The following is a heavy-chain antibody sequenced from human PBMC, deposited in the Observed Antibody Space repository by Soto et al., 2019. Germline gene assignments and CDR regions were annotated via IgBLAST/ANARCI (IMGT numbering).Heavy chain of an antibody. CDR1: GGSISSYY. CDR3: ARQAYCGGDCYSGWFDP. V-gene: IGHV4-59*08. Sequence: SETLSLTCTVSGGSISSYYWSWIRQPPGKGLEWIGYIYYSGSTNYNPSLKSRVTISVDTSKNQFSLKLSSVTAADTAVYYCARQAYCGGDCYSGWFDPWGQGTLVTVSS. CDR2: IYYSGST. D-gene: IGHD2-21*01. J-gene: IGHJ5*02.